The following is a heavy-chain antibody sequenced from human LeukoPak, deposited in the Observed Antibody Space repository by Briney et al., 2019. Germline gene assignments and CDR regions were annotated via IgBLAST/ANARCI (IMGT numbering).Heavy chain of an antibody. Sequence: PGGSLKLSCAASGFTFSGSAMHWVRQASGEGLEWVGRIRSKANSYATAYAASVKGRFTISRDDSKNTAYLQMNSLKTEDTAVYYCTRLPIAAAGTRGYWGQGTLVTVSS. V-gene: IGHV3-73*01. CDR1: GFTFSGSA. J-gene: IGHJ4*02. D-gene: IGHD6-13*01. CDR2: IRSKANSYAT. CDR3: TRLPIAAAGTRGY.